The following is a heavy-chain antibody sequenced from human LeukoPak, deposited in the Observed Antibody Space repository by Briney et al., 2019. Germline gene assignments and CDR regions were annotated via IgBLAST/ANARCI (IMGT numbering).Heavy chain of an antibody. CDR1: GYSSSTYW. Sequence: GESLKISCKGSGYSSSTYWIGWVRQMPGKGLEWMGIIYPGDSDTRYSPSFQGQVTISADKSISTAYLQWSSLKASDTAMYYCVRQVAGAAGGIDFWGQGTLVTVSS. J-gene: IGHJ4*02. V-gene: IGHV5-51*01. CDR2: IYPGDSDT. D-gene: IGHD6-19*01. CDR3: VRQVAGAAGGIDF.